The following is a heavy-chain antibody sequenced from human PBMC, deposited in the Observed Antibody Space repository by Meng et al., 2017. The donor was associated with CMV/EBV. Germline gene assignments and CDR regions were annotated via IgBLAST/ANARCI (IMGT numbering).Heavy chain of an antibody. D-gene: IGHD6-6*01. V-gene: IGHV3-53*01. J-gene: IGHJ4*02. CDR1: DSTVSRDY. CDR3: ARGGRPYFDY. Sequence: GESLKISCTSSDSTVSRDYISWVRQPPGKGLEWVSTTYTGGNTYYADSVKGRFAISRDTSSNILYLQMNSLRVDDTAVYYCARGGRPYFDYRGQGTLVTVSS. CDR2: TYTGGNT.